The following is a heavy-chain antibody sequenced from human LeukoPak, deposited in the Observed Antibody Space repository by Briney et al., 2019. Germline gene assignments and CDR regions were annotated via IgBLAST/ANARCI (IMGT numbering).Heavy chain of an antibody. CDR3: ARVTGYMIEDYFDY. Sequence: SETLSLTCTVSGGSISSSSYYWGWIRQPPGKGLEWIGSIYYSGSTYYNPSLKSRVTISVDTSKNQFSLKLRSVTAADTAVYYCARVTGYMIEDYFDYWGQGTLVTVSS. CDR2: IYYSGST. D-gene: IGHD3-22*01. J-gene: IGHJ4*02. V-gene: IGHV4-39*07. CDR1: GGSISSSSYY.